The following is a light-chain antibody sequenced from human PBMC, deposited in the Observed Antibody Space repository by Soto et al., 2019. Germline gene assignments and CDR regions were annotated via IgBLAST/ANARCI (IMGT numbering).Light chain of an antibody. Sequence: EIVLTQSPGTLSLSLGERATLSCRASQSVSGSNVAWYQQKPGKAPRRLIYGASNRATGIPDRFSGSGSGTDFTLTISRLEPEDFAVFYCQQYGNSPWAFGQGTKVDIK. V-gene: IGKV3-20*01. J-gene: IGKJ1*01. CDR2: GAS. CDR3: QQYGNSPWA. CDR1: QSVSGSN.